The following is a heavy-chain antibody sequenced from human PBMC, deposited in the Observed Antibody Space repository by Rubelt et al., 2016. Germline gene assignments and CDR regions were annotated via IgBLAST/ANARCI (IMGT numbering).Heavy chain of an antibody. V-gene: IGHV4-39*01. Sequence: QLQLQESGPGLMKPSETLSLTCTVSRGSIISDTYYWGWIRQPPGKGLEWIASIHYGGNTFFNPSLKSRLTISIDTSTNQLVLGWKSGTAAEPAVYFCARLYRGTRPPDLWGQGTLVTVSS. J-gene: IGHJ5*02. CDR1: RGSIISDTYY. CDR3: ARLYRGTRPPDL. D-gene: IGHD1-26*01. CDR2: IHYGGNT.